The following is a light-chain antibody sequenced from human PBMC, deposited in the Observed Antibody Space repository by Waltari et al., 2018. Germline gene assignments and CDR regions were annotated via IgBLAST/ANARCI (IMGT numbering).Light chain of an antibody. CDR3: MQALQSPFT. CDR2: LGS. V-gene: IGKV2-28*01. J-gene: IGKJ3*01. Sequence: VLTQSPLSLSVTPGESASISCRSSQRLRHSNGYNYLDWYVQKPGQSPQLLIYLGSSRASGVPDRFSCFGLGTDFTLTISRVEAEDVGIYYCMQALQSPFTFGPGTKVEIK. CDR1: QRLRHSNGYNY.